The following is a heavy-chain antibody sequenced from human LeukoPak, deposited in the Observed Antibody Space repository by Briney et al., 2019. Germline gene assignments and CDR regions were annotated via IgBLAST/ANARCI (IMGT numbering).Heavy chain of an antibody. D-gene: IGHD6-19*01. V-gene: IGHV1-18*01. J-gene: IGHJ4*02. CDR2: ISNYNDNT. CDR3: ARDGFISIAVPGDY. Sequence: ASVKVSCKASGYTFTSYGISWVRQAPGQGLEWMGWISNYNDNTNYAQKFQGRVTMTTDTSTSTAYMELRSLRSDDTAVYYCARDGFISIAVPGDYWGQGTLVTVSS. CDR1: GYTFTSYG.